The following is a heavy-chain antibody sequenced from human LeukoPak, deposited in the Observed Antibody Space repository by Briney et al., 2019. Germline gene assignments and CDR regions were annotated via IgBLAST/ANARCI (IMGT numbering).Heavy chain of an antibody. D-gene: IGHD5-18*01. CDR1: GFTFSTYA. CDR2: ISGSGGST. V-gene: IGHV3-23*01. J-gene: IGHJ4*02. Sequence: TGGSLRLSCAASGFTFSTYAMNWVRQAPGKGLEWVSTISGSGGSTYYADSVKARFTISRDNSKSTLYVQMNSLRAEDTAVYYCAKDLRPYNSGADDYWGQGTLVTVSS. CDR3: AKDLRPYNSGADDY.